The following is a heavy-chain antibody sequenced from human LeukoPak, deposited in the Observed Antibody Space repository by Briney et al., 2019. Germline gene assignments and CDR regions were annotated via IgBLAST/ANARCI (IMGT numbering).Heavy chain of an antibody. V-gene: IGHV3-64D*09. D-gene: IGHD7-27*01. J-gene: IGHJ4*02. CDR2: ISSNGGNT. CDR3: VKRTGLYFDY. CDR1: GFTFSSYA. Sequence: GGSLRLSCSASGFTFSSYAIHWVRQAPGKGLEYVSGISSNGGNTYNANSLKGRITISRDNSKNTVDLQMSSLRTEDTAVYYCVKRTGLYFDYWGQGTLVTVSS.